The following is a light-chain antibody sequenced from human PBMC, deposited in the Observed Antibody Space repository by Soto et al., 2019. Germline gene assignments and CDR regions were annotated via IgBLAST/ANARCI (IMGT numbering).Light chain of an antibody. Sequence: DVVMTQSPLSLPVTLGQPASISCRSSQSLIHSDGNTYLSWFQQRPGQSPRRLIYEVSDRDSGVPDRFTVSGSGTDFPLKISRVEAEDVGGYYCMQGTPWPWTFVQGPEVEIK. CDR3: MQGTPWPWT. V-gene: IGKV2-30*02. J-gene: IGKJ1*01. CDR1: QSLIHSDGNTY. CDR2: EVS.